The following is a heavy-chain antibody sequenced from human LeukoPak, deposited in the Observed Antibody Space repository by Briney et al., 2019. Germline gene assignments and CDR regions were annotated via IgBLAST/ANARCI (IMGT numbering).Heavy chain of an antibody. J-gene: IGHJ4*02. Sequence: GSSVKVSCKASGGTFISYTINWVRQAPGQGLEWMGRIIPIFGTENYAQKFQDRVTITTDESTSTAYMELRGLKSEDTAVYYCARVKMDDSSGYWGFDYWGQGTLVTVSS. CDR2: IIPIFGTE. CDR3: ARVKMDDSSGYWGFDY. D-gene: IGHD3-22*01. V-gene: IGHV1-69*05. CDR1: GGTFISYT.